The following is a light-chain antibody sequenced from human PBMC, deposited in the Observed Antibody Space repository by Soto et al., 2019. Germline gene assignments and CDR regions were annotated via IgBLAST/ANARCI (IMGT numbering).Light chain of an antibody. Sequence: QSVLTLPRSVSGSPGQSLTISCTGTSNDVGGYDYVSWYQQYPGKAPTYILYDVTKRPSGVPDRFSGSKSGNTASLTISGLQADDEADYYCCSYAGNYTFFGGGTKVTVL. CDR1: SNDVGGYDY. CDR3: CSYAGNYTF. J-gene: IGLJ2*01. CDR2: DVT. V-gene: IGLV2-11*01.